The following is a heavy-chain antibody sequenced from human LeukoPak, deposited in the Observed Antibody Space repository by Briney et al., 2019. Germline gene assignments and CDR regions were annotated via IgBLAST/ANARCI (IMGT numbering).Heavy chain of an antibody. D-gene: IGHD3-10*01. CDR2: ISGSGGST. J-gene: IGHJ4*02. CDR3: ANLLRGFGGNPAFDY. V-gene: IGHV3-23*01. CDR1: GFTFSSYA. Sequence: PGGSLRLSCAASGFTFSSYAMSWVRQAPGKGLDGVSAISGSGGSTYYADSVKGRFTISRDNSKNTLYLQMNSLRAEDTAVYYCANLLRGFGGNPAFDYWGQGTLVTVSS.